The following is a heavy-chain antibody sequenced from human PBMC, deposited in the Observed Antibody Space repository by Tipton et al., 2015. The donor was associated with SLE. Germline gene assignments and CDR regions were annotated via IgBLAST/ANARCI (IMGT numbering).Heavy chain of an antibody. CDR1: GFTVSSNY. D-gene: IGHD3-22*01. V-gene: IGHV3-53*05. CDR2: IYSDGST. J-gene: IGHJ2*01. Sequence: SLRLSCAASGFTVSSNYMSWVRQAPGKGLEWVSVIYSDGSTYYADSVKGRFTVSRDNSKNTLYLQMNSLRAEDTAVYYCARERGGGHYDSSGYSDYYFDLWGRGTLVTVSS. CDR3: ARERGGGHYDSSGYSDYYFDL.